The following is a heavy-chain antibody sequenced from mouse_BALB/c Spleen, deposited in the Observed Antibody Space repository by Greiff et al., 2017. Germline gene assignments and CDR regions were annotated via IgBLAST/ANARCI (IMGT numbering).Heavy chain of an antibody. CDR2: IDPSDSYT. V-gene: IGHV1-69*02. Sequence: VQLQQPGAELVKPGASVKLSCKASGYTFTSYWMHWVKQRPGQGLEWIGEIDPSDSYTNYNQKFKGKATLTVDKSSSTAYMQLSSLTSEDSAVYYCAREFAYWGQGTLVTVSA. J-gene: IGHJ3*01. CDR3: AREFAY. CDR1: GYTFTSYW.